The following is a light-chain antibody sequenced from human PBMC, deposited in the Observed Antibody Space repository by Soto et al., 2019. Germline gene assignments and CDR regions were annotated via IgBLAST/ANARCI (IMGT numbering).Light chain of an antibody. J-gene: IGKJ1*01. CDR1: QAINNR. Sequence: DIQLTQSPSSVSASVGDTVTITCRSSQAINNRLAWLQQQAGRAPKRLISFAFTFVSGVPPRYTGSGSGTDFTLTINSLQPEDFATYYCVQAYNFPRTFGQGTRVDVK. CDR3: VQAYNFPRT. V-gene: IGKV1-12*01. CDR2: FAF.